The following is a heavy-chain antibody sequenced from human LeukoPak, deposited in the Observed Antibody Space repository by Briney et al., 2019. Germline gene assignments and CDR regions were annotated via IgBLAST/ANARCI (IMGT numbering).Heavy chain of an antibody. CDR1: GFTVSNNY. CDR3: ARVGPAPPKAFDL. V-gene: IGHV3-66*01. Sequence: PGGSLRLSCAASGFTVSNNYLSWVRQAPGKGLEWVSVIYSGGSTYYADSVKGRFTISRDNSENTLYLQMNSLRAEDTAVYYCARVGPAPPKAFDLWSQGTMVTVSS. CDR2: IYSGGST. D-gene: IGHD1-26*01. J-gene: IGHJ3*01.